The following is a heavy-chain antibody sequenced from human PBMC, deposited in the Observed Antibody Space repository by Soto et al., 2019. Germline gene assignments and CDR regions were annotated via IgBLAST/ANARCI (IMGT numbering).Heavy chain of an antibody. Sequence: ASVKVSCKASGYTFTSYGISWVRQAPGQGLEWMGWISAYNGNTNYAQKLQGRVTMTTDTSTSTAYMELRSLRSDDTAVYYCARDQKRLLWFGELQGYWGQGTLVTVSS. V-gene: IGHV1-18*04. CDR2: ISAYNGNT. J-gene: IGHJ4*02. CDR3: ARDQKRLLWFGELQGY. D-gene: IGHD3-10*01. CDR1: GYTFTSYG.